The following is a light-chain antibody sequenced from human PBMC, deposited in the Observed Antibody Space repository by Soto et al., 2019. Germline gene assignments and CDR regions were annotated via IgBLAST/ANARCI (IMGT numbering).Light chain of an antibody. J-gene: IGKJ1*01. CDR1: QSIIRH. Sequence: DIQMTQSPSSLSASVGDRVTITCRSSQSIIRHLNWYQQKSGKAPKVLIYAASSLQSGVPSRFSGSGSGTDFTLTISXLQPEDFATYFCQQSYSNPTCGQGTKVEIK. CDR2: AAS. CDR3: QQSYSNPT. V-gene: IGKV1-39*01.